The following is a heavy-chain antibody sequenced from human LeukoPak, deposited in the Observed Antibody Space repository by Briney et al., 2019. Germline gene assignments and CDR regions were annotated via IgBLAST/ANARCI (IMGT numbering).Heavy chain of an antibody. CDR1: GGSFSGYY. Sequence: TPSETLSLTCAVYGGSFSGYYWSWIRQPPGKGLEWIGDIKRSESTNYNPSLKSRVTISIDKSKNQFSLNLNSVTAADTAVYYCARNSYYDNSGEGAFDIWGQGTMVTVSS. V-gene: IGHV4-34*01. CDR3: ARNSYYDNSGEGAFDI. J-gene: IGHJ3*02. CDR2: IKRSEST. D-gene: IGHD3-22*01.